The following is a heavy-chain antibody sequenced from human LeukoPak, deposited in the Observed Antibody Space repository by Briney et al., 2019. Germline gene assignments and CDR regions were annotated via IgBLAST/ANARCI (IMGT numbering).Heavy chain of an antibody. Sequence: GESLKISCKGSGYSFTNYWIAWVRQMPGKGLEWMGIIYPGDSDTRYSPSFQGQVTISVDKSISTAYLQWSSLKASDTAMYYCARHTYYYGSGSYPNTIDYWGQGTLVTVSS. CDR2: IYPGDSDT. D-gene: IGHD3-10*01. CDR1: GYSFTNYW. V-gene: IGHV5-51*01. CDR3: ARHTYYYGSGSYPNTIDY. J-gene: IGHJ4*02.